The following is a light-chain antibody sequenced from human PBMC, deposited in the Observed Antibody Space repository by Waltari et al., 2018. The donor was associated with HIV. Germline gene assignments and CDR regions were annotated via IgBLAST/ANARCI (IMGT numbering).Light chain of an antibody. CDR1: HNIGNW. CDR2: GAS. CDR3: QQYNRYYSWA. V-gene: IGKV1-5*03. Sequence: IQMTQSPSSLSASVGDRVTITCRASHNIGNWLAWYQQTPGKAPRLLIYGASTLESGVPGRFTGSGSGTDFTLTISSLQPGDYATYYCQQYNRYYSWAFGQGTKVEIK. J-gene: IGKJ1*01.